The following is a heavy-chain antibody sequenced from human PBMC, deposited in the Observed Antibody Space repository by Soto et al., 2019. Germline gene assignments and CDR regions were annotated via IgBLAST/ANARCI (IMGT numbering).Heavy chain of an antibody. CDR2: IYYSGST. CDR3: ASGLRYFDWTRPHPTYYYYYYMDV. CDR1: GGSLSSYY. J-gene: IGHJ6*03. V-gene: IGHV4-59*08. D-gene: IGHD3-9*01. Sequence: PSETLSLTCTVSGGSLSSYYWSWVRQPPGKGLGWIGYIYYSGSTNYNPSLKSRVTISVDTSKNQFSLKLSSVTAADTAVYYCASGLRYFDWTRPHPTYYYYYYMDVWGKGTTVTVSS.